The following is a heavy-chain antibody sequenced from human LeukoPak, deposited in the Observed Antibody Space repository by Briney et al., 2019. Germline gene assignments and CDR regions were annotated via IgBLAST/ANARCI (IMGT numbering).Heavy chain of an antibody. CDR1: GFTFSNYN. CDR3: ARDSGYEGENYFDY. CDR2: ISSSSSYI. D-gene: IGHD5-12*01. V-gene: IGHV3-21*01. J-gene: IGHJ4*02. Sequence: GGSLRLSCAASGFTFSNYNMNWVRQAPGKGLEWVSSISSSSSYIYYADSVKGRFTTSRDNAKNSLYLQMNSLRVEDTAVYYCARDSGYEGENYFDYWGQGTLVTVSS.